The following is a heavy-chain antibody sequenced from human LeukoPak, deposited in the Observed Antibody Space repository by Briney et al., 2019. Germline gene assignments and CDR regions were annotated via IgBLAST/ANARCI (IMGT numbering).Heavy chain of an antibody. CDR3: ARDDYGSGSYYNPYYYYGMDV. J-gene: IGHJ6*02. CDR1: GFTFSSYA. CDR2: ISYDGSNK. V-gene: IGHV3-30-3*01. D-gene: IGHD3-10*01. Sequence: GGSLRLSCAASGFTFSSYAMHWVRQAPGKGLEWVAVISYDGSNKYYADSVKGRFTISRDNSKNTLYLQMNSLRAEDTAVYYCARDDYGSGSYYNPYYYYGMDVWGQGTTVTVSS.